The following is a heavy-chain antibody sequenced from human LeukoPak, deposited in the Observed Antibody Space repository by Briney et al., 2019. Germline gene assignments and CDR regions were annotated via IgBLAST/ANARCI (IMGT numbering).Heavy chain of an antibody. CDR3: ARDGMMGYYYDSSGYYHAGYFQH. D-gene: IGHD3-22*01. V-gene: IGHV3-30*04. CDR1: GFTFSSYA. J-gene: IGHJ1*01. Sequence: LPGRSLRLSCAASGFTFSSYAMHWVRQAPGKGLEWVAVISYDGSNKYYADSVKGRFTISRDNSKNTLYLKMNSLRAEDTAVYYCARDGMMGYYYDSSGYYHAGYFQHWGQGTLVTVSS. CDR2: ISYDGSNK.